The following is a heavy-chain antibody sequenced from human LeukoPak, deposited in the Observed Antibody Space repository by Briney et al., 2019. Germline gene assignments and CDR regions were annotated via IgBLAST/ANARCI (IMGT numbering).Heavy chain of an antibody. J-gene: IGHJ4*02. CDR3: AAGSGSYYRSLTWGY. V-gene: IGHV3-48*01. CDR1: GFTFSSYS. CDR2: ISSSSSTI. D-gene: IGHD1-26*01. Sequence: PGGSLRLSCAASGFTFSSYSMNWVRQAPGKGLEWVSYISSSSSTIYYADSVKGRFTISRDNAKNSLYLQMNSLRAEDTAVYYCAAGSGSYYRSLTWGYWGQGTLVTVSS.